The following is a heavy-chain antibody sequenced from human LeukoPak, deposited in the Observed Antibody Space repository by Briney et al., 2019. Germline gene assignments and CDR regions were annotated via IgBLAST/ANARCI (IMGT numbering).Heavy chain of an antibody. Sequence: GGSLRLSCAASGFTFSSYWMHWVRQDPGKGLVWVSRINSDGSSITYADSVYGRFTISRDNAKNTLYLHMHSLRAEDTAVYYCVRDGDDFNFDYWGQGNLVTVSS. J-gene: IGHJ4*02. V-gene: IGHV3-74*03. CDR1: GFTFSSYW. CDR3: VRDGDDFNFDY. D-gene: IGHD5-24*01. CDR2: INSDGSSI.